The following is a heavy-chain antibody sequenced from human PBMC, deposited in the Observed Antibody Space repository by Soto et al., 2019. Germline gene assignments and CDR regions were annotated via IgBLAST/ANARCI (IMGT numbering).Heavy chain of an antibody. CDR3: AKGVSQYTPLALFDY. CDR2: ISGSDGRT. CDR1: GFTFSSYA. J-gene: IGHJ4*02. Sequence: HPGGSLRLSCAASGFTFSSYAMSWVRQAPGKGLEWVSTISGSDGRTYSTDSVKGRFTISRDNSRNTAYLQMNSLRVEDTAVYYCAKGVSQYTPLALFDYWGRGTLVTV. D-gene: IGHD5-18*01. V-gene: IGHV3-23*01.